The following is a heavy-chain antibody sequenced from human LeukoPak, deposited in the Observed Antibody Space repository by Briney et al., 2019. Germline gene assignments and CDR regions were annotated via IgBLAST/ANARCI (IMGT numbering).Heavy chain of an antibody. CDR1: GFTFSNYV. J-gene: IGHJ5*02. CDR3: ARDGLRGNNWFDP. D-gene: IGHD5-24*01. Sequence: GGSLRLSCAASGFTFSNYVMHWVRQAPGKGLEWVALIWYVGSNENYGDSVKGRFTISRDNSKNTLYLEMNSLRAADTAVYYCARDGLRGNNWFDPWGQGTLVTVSS. CDR2: IWYVGSNE. V-gene: IGHV3-33*01.